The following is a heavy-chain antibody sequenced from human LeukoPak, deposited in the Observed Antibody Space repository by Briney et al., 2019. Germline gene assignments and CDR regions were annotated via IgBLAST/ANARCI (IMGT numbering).Heavy chain of an antibody. V-gene: IGHV4-59*01. Sequence: SETLSLTCTLATRSHHPNRHSRPRPPPGQGREWIGYIYYIWSTNYNPSLKSRVTISVDTSKNQFSLKLSSVTAADTAVYYCATVDFPFISAAGTPAWAFDIWGQGTMVIVSS. CDR3: ATVDFPFISAAGTPAWAFDI. CDR1: TRSHHPNR. D-gene: IGHD6-13*01. CDR2: IYYIWST. J-gene: IGHJ3*02.